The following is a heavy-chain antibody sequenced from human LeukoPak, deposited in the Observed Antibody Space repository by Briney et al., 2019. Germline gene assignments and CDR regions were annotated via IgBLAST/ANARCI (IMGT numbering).Heavy chain of an antibody. V-gene: IGHV3-21*01. CDR2: ISSSSSYI. CDR3: ARGLLRITIFGVVITGLKNWFDP. CDR1: GFTFSSYS. Sequence: PGGSLRLSCAASGFTFSSYSMNWVRQAPGKGLEWVSSISSSSSYIYYADSVKGRFTISRDNAKNSLYLQMNSLRAADTAVYYCARGLLRITIFGVVITGLKNWFDPWGQGTLVTVSS. J-gene: IGHJ5*02. D-gene: IGHD3-3*01.